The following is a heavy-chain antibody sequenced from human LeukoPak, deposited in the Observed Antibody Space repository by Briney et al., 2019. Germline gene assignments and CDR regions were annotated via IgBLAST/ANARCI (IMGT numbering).Heavy chain of an antibody. J-gene: IGHJ4*02. CDR1: GFTFYSYS. CDR3: AKSDY. V-gene: IGHV3-23*01. Sequence: GVSLSLSCAASGFTFYSYSMSWLPHAPGKGLEWVSAISGSGGSTYYADSVKGRFTISRDNSKNTLYLQMNSLRAEDTAVYYCAKSDYWGQGTLVTVSS. CDR2: ISGSGGST.